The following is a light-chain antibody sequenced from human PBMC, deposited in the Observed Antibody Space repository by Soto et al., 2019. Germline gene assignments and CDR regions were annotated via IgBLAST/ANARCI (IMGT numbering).Light chain of an antibody. V-gene: IGKV1-5*01. CDR3: QQYNTIRT. CDR2: DAS. CDR1: QSISSW. J-gene: IGKJ1*01. Sequence: DIQLTQSPSTLSASVGDRVTITCRASQSISSWLAWYQQRPGKAPNLLIYDASILESGVPSRFSGSGSGTEFTLTISSLQPDDFATYYCQQYNTIRTFGQGTKVDIK.